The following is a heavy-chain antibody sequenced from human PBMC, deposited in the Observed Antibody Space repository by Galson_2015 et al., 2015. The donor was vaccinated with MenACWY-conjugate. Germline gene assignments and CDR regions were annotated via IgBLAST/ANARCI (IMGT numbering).Heavy chain of an antibody. CDR3: ARECYYYNGDSRNRAFDI. Sequence: SLRLSCAASGLIVSNNYMNWLRQAPGKGLEWVSVMYNAGNTYYADAVNGRFTISRDISENTLYLQMNSLRADDTAVYYCARECYYYNGDSRNRAFDIWGQGTMVTVS. CDR2: MYNAGNT. J-gene: IGHJ3*02. D-gene: IGHD3-22*01. V-gene: IGHV3-66*01. CDR1: GLIVSNNY.